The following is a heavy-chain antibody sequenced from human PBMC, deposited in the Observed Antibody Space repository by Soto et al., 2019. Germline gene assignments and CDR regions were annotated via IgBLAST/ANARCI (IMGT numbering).Heavy chain of an antibody. CDR2: IWYDGSNE. D-gene: IGHD1-26*01. Sequence: GGSLRLSCAASGFTFSSFGMHWVRQSPGKGLEWVAVIWYDGSNEYYAHSAKGRFTISRGNSKNTLYLQMNSLRAEDTAVYYCARDRGVGATKAFDYWGQGT. J-gene: IGHJ4*02. CDR3: ARDRGVGATKAFDY. V-gene: IGHV3-33*01. CDR1: GFTFSSFG.